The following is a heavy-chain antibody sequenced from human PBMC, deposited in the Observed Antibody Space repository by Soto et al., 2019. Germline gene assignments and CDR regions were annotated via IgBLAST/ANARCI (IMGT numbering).Heavy chain of an antibody. D-gene: IGHD5-18*01. Sequence: SETLSLTSTVSGGSISSSSYYWGWIRQPPGKGLEWIGSIYYSGSTYYNPSLKSRVTISVDTSKNQFSLKLSSVTAADTAVYYCARRGVVDTAMVDNFDYWGQGTLVTVSS. CDR1: GGSISSSSYY. CDR3: ARRGVVDTAMVDNFDY. J-gene: IGHJ4*02. CDR2: IYYSGST. V-gene: IGHV4-39*01.